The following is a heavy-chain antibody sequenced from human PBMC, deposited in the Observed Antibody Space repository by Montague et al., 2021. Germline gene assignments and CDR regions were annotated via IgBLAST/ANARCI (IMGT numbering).Heavy chain of an antibody. D-gene: IGHD3-10*01. CDR1: GASISDYY. Sequence: SETLSLTCSVSGASISDYYWSWIRQSPEKGLEWIGEVRHIGSTNYNPSLKSRVTMSVDKSKNQFSLKLRSVTAADTAVYYCASDRGPFDYWGQGTVVTVSS. CDR2: VRHIGST. V-gene: IGHV4-34*01. CDR3: ASDRGPFDY. J-gene: IGHJ4*02.